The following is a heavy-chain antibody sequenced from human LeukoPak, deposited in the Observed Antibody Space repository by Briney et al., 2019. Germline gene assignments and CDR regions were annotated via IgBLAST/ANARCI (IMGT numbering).Heavy chain of an antibody. J-gene: IGHJ4*02. Sequence: ASVKVSCKTSGYTFIHYGISWVRQAPGQGLEWMGRISGYNGKANYAQKLQGRVTMTTDTSTSTAYMELRSLRSDDTAVYYCAREGLGELTLDCWGQGTLVTVSS. CDR1: GYTFIHYG. CDR2: ISGYNGKA. D-gene: IGHD3-16*01. CDR3: AREGLGELTLDC. V-gene: IGHV1-18*01.